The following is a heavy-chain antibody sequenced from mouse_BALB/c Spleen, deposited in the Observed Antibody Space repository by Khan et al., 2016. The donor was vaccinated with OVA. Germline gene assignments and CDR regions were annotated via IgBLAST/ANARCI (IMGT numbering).Heavy chain of an antibody. Sequence: LKQSGSELVRPGASVKLSCKASGYTFTSYWMHWVKQRPGQGLEWIGDIYPVSGSTNYDEKFKSKDTLTVDTSSSTAYMQLSSLTSEDSAAYYCTKWSYWFAYWGQGTLVTVSA. V-gene: IGHV1S22*01. CDR2: IYPVSGST. CDR1: GYTFTSYW. CDR3: TKWSYWFAY. D-gene: IGHD2-12*01. J-gene: IGHJ3*01.